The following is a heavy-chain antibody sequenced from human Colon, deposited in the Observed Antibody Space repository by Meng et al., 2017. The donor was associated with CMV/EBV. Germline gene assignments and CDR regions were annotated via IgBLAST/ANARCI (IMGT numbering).Heavy chain of an antibody. Sequence: GGSLRLSCAASGFTFSNSGMHWVRQAPGKGLDWVAFIPYDGAKEFYADSVKGRFTTSRDNSKNTLYLQMNSLRPEDTSVYYCAKEATVATDAIDTWGQGTKVTVSS. CDR1: GFTFSNSG. CDR2: IPYDGAKE. CDR3: AKEATVATDAIDT. J-gene: IGHJ3*02. V-gene: IGHV3-30*02. D-gene: IGHD6-19*01.